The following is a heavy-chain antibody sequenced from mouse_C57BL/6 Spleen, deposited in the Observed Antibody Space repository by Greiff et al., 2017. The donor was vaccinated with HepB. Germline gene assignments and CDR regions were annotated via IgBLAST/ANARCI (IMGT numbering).Heavy chain of an antibody. CDR3: ARREDGYFGY. J-gene: IGHJ2*01. CDR1: GFTFSDYG. V-gene: IGHV5-17*01. D-gene: IGHD2-3*01. CDR2: ISSGSSTI. Sequence: EVKLVESGGGLVKPGGSLKLSCAASGFTFSDYGMHWVRQAPEKGLEWVAYISSGSSTIYYADTVKGRFTISRDNAKNTLFLQMTSLRSEDTAMYYCARREDGYFGYWGQGTTLTVSS.